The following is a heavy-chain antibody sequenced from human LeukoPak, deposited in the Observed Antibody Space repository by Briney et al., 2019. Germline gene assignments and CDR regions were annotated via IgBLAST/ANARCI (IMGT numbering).Heavy chain of an antibody. CDR1: GFTFSDYS. CDR3: ARDYKYAFDN. J-gene: IGHJ4*02. CDR2: IGIDSGNT. V-gene: IGHV3-48*01. Sequence: GGSLRLSCAASGFTFSDYSMNWVRQAPGKGLEWISYIGIDSGNTNCADSVRGRFTISGDKAKNSLYLQMNSLRVEDTAVYYCARDYKYAFDNWGQGTLVTVSS. D-gene: IGHD5-24*01.